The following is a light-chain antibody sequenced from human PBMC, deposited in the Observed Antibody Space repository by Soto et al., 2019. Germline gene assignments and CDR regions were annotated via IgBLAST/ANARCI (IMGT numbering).Light chain of an antibody. J-gene: IGKJ5*01. Sequence: DIQMTQSPSSLSASVGDRVTITCRARQDISVYLAWYQQKPGKVPNLLIYSASTLQSGVQSRFSGSGSGTEFTLTISSLQPQDDANYFCQKFKTAPLTVGQGTIMEIK. CDR1: QDISVY. CDR2: SAS. V-gene: IGKV1-27*01. CDR3: QKFKTAPLT.